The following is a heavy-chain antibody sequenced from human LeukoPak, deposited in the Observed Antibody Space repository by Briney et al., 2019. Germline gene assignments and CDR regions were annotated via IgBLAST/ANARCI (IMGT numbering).Heavy chain of an antibody. CDR3: AKPAGVTYRNFDY. V-gene: IGHV3-30*18. D-gene: IGHD4-23*01. Sequence: GRSLRLSCAASGFTFSSYGMHWVRQAPGKGLEWVAVISYDGSNKYYADSVKGRFTISRDNSKNTLYLQMNSLKAEDTAVYYCAKPAGVTYRNFDYWGQGTLVTVSS. CDR2: ISYDGSNK. CDR1: GFTFSSYG. J-gene: IGHJ4*02.